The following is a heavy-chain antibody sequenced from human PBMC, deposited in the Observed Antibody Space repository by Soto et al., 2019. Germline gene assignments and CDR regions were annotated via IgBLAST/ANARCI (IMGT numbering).Heavy chain of an antibody. CDR2: IYPGDSDT. V-gene: IGHV5-51*01. Sequence: GESLKISCKGSGCSFTSYWIGWVRQMPGKGLEWMGIIYPGDSDTRYSPSFQGQVTISADKSISTAYLQWSSLKASDTAMYYCARRGFSGSYAYGMDVWGQGTTVTV. D-gene: IGHD1-26*01. CDR1: GCSFTSYW. CDR3: ARRGFSGSYAYGMDV. J-gene: IGHJ6*02.